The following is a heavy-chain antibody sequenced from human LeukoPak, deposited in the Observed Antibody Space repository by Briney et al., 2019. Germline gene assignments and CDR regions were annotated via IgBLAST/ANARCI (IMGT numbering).Heavy chain of an antibody. CDR1: GFTFSDYY. D-gene: IGHD2-2*01. CDR2: ISSSGSTI. CDR3: ASGSIYCSSTSCYPRMDY. Sequence: GGSLRLSCAASGFTFSDYYMSWIRQAPGKGLEWVSYISSSGSTIYYADSVKGRFTVSRDNAENSLYLQMNSLRAEDTAVYYCASGSIYCSSTSCYPRMDYWGQGTLVTVSS. J-gene: IGHJ4*02. V-gene: IGHV3-11*01.